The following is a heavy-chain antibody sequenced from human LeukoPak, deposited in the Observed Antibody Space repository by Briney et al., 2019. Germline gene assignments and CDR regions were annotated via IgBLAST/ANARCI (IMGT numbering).Heavy chain of an antibody. V-gene: IGHV3-74*01. CDR2: IDSDGSST. Sequence: PGGSLRLSCAASGFTFRNHWMHWVRQAPGKGLVWVSRIDSDGSSTSYADSVKGRFAISRDNAKNTLYLQMNSLSVEDTAVYHCARGLDYYDSSGYYWGQGTLVTVSS. CDR1: GFTFRNHW. J-gene: IGHJ4*02. CDR3: ARGLDYYDSSGYY. D-gene: IGHD3-22*01.